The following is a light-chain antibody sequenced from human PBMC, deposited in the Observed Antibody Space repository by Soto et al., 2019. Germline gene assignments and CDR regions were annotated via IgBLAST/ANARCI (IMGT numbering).Light chain of an antibody. CDR1: QNITRW. J-gene: IGKJ4*01. Sequence: DIQMTQSPSTLSTSIGDRVTITCRASQNITRWLAWYQQKPGKAPKLLIYQASTLESGVPSRFSGSGSGTEFSLTISSLQPDDFATYYCQQFKNYPRTFGGGTKVDIK. CDR3: QQFKNYPRT. V-gene: IGKV1-5*03. CDR2: QAS.